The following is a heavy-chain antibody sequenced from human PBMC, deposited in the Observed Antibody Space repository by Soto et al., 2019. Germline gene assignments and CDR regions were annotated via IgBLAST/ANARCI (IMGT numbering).Heavy chain of an antibody. J-gene: IGHJ4*02. V-gene: IGHV3-74*01. D-gene: IGHD1-26*01. CDR3: ARGGAMGVDY. Sequence: PGGSLRLSCTASGFTFNTHWIHWVCQAPGKGLVWVSRIYFDGITTNYADSVKGRLTVSRDNAKNTVYLHVNTLRDEDTAVYYCARGGAMGVDYWGQGTLVTVSS. CDR1: GFTFNTHW. CDR2: IYFDGITT.